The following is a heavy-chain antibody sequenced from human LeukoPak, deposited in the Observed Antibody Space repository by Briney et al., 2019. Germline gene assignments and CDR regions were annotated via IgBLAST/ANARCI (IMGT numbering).Heavy chain of an antibody. V-gene: IGHV3-15*01. CDR2: IKTKTDGGTT. D-gene: IGHD5-18*01. CDR3: TTGTWIQLWLADY. CDR1: GGSISSTNW. Sequence: TSETLSLTCAVSGGSISSTNWWSWVRQAPGKGLEWVGHIKTKTDGGTTDYAAPVKGRFTISRDDSKNTLYLQMNSLKTEDTALYYCTTGTWIQLWLADYWGQGTLVTVSS. J-gene: IGHJ4*02.